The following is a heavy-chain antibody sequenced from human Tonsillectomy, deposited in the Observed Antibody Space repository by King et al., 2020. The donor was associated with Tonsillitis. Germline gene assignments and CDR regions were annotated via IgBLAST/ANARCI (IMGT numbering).Heavy chain of an antibody. V-gene: IGHV3-49*05. CDR1: GFTFGDYA. CDR3: TRDHIAVAGTGYYFDY. Sequence: QLVQSGGGLVKPGRSLRLSCTASGFTFGDYAMSWFRQAPGKGLEWVGFIGSKAYGGTTEYAAYVKGRFTISRNDSKRIAYLQMNSLKTEDTAVYYCTRDHIAVAGTGYYFDYWGQGTLVTVSS. CDR2: IGSKAYGGTT. D-gene: IGHD6-19*01. J-gene: IGHJ4*02.